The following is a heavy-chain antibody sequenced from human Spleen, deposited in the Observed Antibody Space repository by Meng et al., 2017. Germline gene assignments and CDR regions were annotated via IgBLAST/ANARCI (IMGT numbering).Heavy chain of an antibody. V-gene: IGHV4-34*01. CDR2: INHSGST. J-gene: IGHJ4*02. CDR1: GGSFSDYY. D-gene: IGHD4-11*01. Sequence: QGQLQQWDAGLLTPSTTLSPPRVSSGGSFSDYYWSFVLRPPGKGVEWIGEINHSGSTNYNPSLESRDTISVDTFQNNLSLKLSSVTAADSAVYYCARGPTTMAHDFDYWGQGTLVTVSS. CDR3: ARGPTTMAHDFDY.